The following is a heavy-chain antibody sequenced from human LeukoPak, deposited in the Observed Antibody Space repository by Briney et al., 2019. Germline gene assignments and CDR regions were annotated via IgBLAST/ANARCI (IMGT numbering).Heavy chain of an antibody. CDR2: IDSDGSWT. CDR3: VSFYETY. D-gene: IGHD2/OR15-2a*01. V-gene: IGHV3-74*01. Sequence: GGSLRLSCAASGFTFSSYWMSWVRQAPGKGLVWVSHIDSDGSWTSYADSVKGRFTISKDNAKNTVYLQMNSLRAEDTAVYYCVSFYETYWGRGTLVTVSS. J-gene: IGHJ4*02. CDR1: GFTFSSYW.